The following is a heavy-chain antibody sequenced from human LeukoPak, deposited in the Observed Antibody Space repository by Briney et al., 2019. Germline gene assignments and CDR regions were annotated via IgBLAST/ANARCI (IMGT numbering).Heavy chain of an antibody. V-gene: IGHV3-15*01. Sequence: PGGSLRLSCAASGFTFTNAWMSWVRQAPGKGLEWVGRIRSKTDGGTTDYAAPVKGRFTISRDDSKNALYLEMNSLKTEDTAMYSCATGGHYFGSWGQGTLVTVSS. D-gene: IGHD3-10*01. CDR1: GFTFTNAW. CDR2: IRSKTDGGTT. CDR3: ATGGHYFGS. J-gene: IGHJ4*02.